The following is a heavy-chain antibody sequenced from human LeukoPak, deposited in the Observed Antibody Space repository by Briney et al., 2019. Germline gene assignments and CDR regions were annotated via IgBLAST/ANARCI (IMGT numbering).Heavy chain of an antibody. J-gene: IGHJ6*02. V-gene: IGHV3-23*01. D-gene: IGHD2-15*01. CDR3: ARDADIVVVVAATRYGYGMDV. CDR1: GFTFSSYA. Sequence: GGSLRLSCAASGFTFSSYAMSWVRQAPGKGLEWVSIISDSGGSTYYADSVKGRFTISRDNSKNTLYLQMNSLRAEDTAVYYCARDADIVVVVAATRYGYGMDVWGQGTTVTVSS. CDR2: ISDSGGST.